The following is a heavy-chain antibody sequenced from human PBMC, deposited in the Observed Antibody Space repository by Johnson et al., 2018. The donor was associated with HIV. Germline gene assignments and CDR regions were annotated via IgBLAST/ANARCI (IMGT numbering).Heavy chain of an antibody. CDR3: ARGVKQQLSVVDAFDI. D-gene: IGHD1-1*01. V-gene: IGHV3-30*04. CDR2: ISYDGGNN. CDR1: GFTFSSYP. J-gene: IGHJ3*02. Sequence: QVQLVESGGGVVQPEMSLRLACAASGFTFSSYPMHWVRQAPGKGLEWVAVISYDGGNNYYTESVKDRFTISRDNSKNRLYLQMNSLRAEDTAVYFCARGVKQQLSVVDAFDIWGQGTMVIVSS.